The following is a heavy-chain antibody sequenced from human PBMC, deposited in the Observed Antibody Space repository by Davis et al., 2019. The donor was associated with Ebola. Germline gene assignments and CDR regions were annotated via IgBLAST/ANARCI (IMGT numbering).Heavy chain of an antibody. D-gene: IGHD1-7*01. J-gene: IGHJ4*02. CDR3: AGLSPLGTTIDY. Sequence: PGGSLRLSCTVSGASVSSSNSWGWVRQPPGKGLEWIVGVFSTGNSYYNPSLKSRVTISLETFTSQFSLRLSSVTAADTGVYYCAGLSPLGTTIDYCGQGTLVTVSS. CDR2: VFSTGNS. V-gene: IGHV4-39*01. CDR1: GASVSSSNS.